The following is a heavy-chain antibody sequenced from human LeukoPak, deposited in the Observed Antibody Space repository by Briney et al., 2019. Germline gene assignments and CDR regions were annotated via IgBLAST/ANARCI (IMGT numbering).Heavy chain of an antibody. CDR2: IYYSGST. J-gene: IGHJ4*02. CDR3: ARDRVRGNSNPYFDY. V-gene: IGHV4-61*01. CDR1: GGSVSSGTYY. Sequence: PSETLSLTCTVSGGSVSSGTYYWSWIRPPPGKGLEWIGYIYYSGSTNYNASLKSRVTISVDTSKNQFSLKLSSVTAADTAVYYCARDRVRGNSNPYFDYWGQGTLVTVSS. D-gene: IGHD4-11*01.